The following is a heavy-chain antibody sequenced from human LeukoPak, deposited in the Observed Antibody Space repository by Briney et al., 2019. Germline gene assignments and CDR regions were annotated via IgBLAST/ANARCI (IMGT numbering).Heavy chain of an antibody. V-gene: IGHV4-34*01. D-gene: IGHD3-22*01. CDR1: GGSFSGYY. CDR3: ASVYYYDSSGSETDYYYYGMDV. CDR2: INHSGST. J-gene: IGHJ6*02. Sequence: SETLSLTCAVYGGSFSGYYWSWIRQPPGKGLEWIGEINHSGSTNYNPSLKSRVTISVDTSKNQFSLKLSSVTAADTAVYYCASVYYYDSSGSETDYYYYGMDVWGQGTTVTVSS.